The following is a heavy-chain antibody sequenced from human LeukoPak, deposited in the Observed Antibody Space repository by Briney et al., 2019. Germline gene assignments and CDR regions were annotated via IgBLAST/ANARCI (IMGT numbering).Heavy chain of an antibody. D-gene: IGHD3-10*01. CDR2: INAGNGNT. Sequence: GASVKVSCKASGYTFTSYAMHWVRQAPGQRLEWMGWINAGNGNTKYSLKFQGRVTITRDTSASTAYMELSSLRSEDTAVYYCARGYYYGSGSYLGFDYWGQGTLVTVSS. CDR1: GYTFTSYA. CDR3: ARGYYYGSGSYLGFDY. V-gene: IGHV1-3*01. J-gene: IGHJ4*02.